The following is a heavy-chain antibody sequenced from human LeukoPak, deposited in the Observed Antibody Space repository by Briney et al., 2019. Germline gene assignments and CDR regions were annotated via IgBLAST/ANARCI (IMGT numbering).Heavy chain of an antibody. V-gene: IGHV4-59*01. CDR3: AKASVTTAVLFDS. J-gene: IGHJ4*02. CDR2: ISNTGIT. CDR1: GGSISSYF. D-gene: IGHD4-23*01. Sequence: PSETLSLTCTVSGGSISSYFWNWIRQPPGQRLQWIGYISNTGITKYNPSLKSRVTTSADTSKNQFSLILNSVTTADTAVYYCAKASVTTAVLFDSWGQGTLVAVSS.